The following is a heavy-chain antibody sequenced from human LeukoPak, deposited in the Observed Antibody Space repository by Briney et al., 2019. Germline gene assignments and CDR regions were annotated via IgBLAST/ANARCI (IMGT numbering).Heavy chain of an antibody. Sequence: PGGSLRLSCAASGFTFNRDWTAWVRQAPGKGLEWVANIKEDGSEKNYVDSVKGRFTISRDNAENSVYLQMNDLRAEDTAVYYCARESSGAATFPLWGQGTLVTVSS. CDR3: ARESSGAATFPL. V-gene: IGHV3-7*01. CDR2: IKEDGSEK. D-gene: IGHD3-10*01. J-gene: IGHJ4*02. CDR1: GFTFNRDW.